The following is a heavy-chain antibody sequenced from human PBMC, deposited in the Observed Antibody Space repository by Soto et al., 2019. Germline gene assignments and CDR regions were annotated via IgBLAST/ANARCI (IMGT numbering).Heavy chain of an antibody. CDR2: IYYSGST. CDR3: ARAVGSYYYYYYMDV. D-gene: IGHD2-15*01. V-gene: IGHV4-39*01. J-gene: IGHJ6*03. Sequence: PSETLSLTCTVSGGSISSSSYYWGWIRQPPGKGLEWIGSIYYSGSTYYNPSLKNRVTISVDTSKNQFSLKLSSVTAADTAVYYCARAVGSYYYYYYMDVWGKGTTVTVSS. CDR1: GGSISSSSYY.